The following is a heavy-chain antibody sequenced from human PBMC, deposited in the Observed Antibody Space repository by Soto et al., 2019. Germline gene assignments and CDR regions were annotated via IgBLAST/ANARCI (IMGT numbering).Heavy chain of an antibody. D-gene: IGHD4-17*01. CDR3: AKGASTTVFAFNDY. CDR2: ISWNSGNI. CDR1: GFIFDEYA. Sequence: DVQLVESGGGLVQPGRSLRLSCAASGFIFDEYAMHWVRQAPGKGLEWVSSISWNSGNIGYADSVKGRFTISRDNAKNSLYLQMNSVRGEDTALYYCAKGASTTVFAFNDYWGPGTLVTVSS. J-gene: IGHJ4*02. V-gene: IGHV3-9*01.